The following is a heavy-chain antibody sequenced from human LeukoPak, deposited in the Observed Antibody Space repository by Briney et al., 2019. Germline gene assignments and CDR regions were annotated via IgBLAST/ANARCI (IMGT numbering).Heavy chain of an antibody. D-gene: IGHD6-19*01. V-gene: IGHV1-2*06. CDR1: GYTFTGYY. J-gene: IGHJ4*02. CDR2: INPNSGGT. CDR3: ARDPAAVAGDYYFDY. Sequence: ASVKVSCKASGYTFTGYYMHWVRQAPGQGLKWMGRINPNSGGTNYAQKFQGRVTMTRDTSISTAYMELSRLRSDDTAVYYCARDPAAVAGDYYFDYWGQGTLVTVSS.